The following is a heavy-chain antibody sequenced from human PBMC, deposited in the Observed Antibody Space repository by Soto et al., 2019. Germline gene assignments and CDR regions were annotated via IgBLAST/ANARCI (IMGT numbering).Heavy chain of an antibody. D-gene: IGHD6-13*01. V-gene: IGHV1-3*01. J-gene: IGHJ4*02. CDR1: GYTFTSYA. CDR2: INAGNGNT. CDR3: ARDMWYDSSSLGFDY. Sequence: QVQLVQSGAEVKKPGASVKVSCKASGYTFTSYAMHWVRQAPGQRLEWMGWINAGNGNTKYSQKFQGRVTITRDTSASTAYMELSSLRSEDTAVYYCARDMWYDSSSLGFDYWGQGTLVTVSS.